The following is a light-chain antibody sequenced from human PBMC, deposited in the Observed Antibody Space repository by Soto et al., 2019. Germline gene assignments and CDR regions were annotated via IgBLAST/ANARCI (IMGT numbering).Light chain of an antibody. CDR2: GAS. J-gene: IGKJ3*01. Sequence: EIVLTQSPGTLSLSPGERATLSCRASQSVSSSYLAWYQQKPGQAPRLLIYGASSRATGIPDRFSGSGSGTDFPPTISRLDPEYAVVYYCQQYGSSPFTFGPGTKVDIK. CDR3: QQYGSSPFT. V-gene: IGKV3-20*01. CDR1: QSVSSSY.